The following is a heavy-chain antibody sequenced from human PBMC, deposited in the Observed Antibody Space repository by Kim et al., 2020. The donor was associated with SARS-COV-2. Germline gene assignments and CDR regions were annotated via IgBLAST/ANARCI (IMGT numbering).Heavy chain of an antibody. Sequence: GKGRFTISRDNSKNTLYLQMNSLRAEDTAVYYCARDRCSGGSCYYRPLDYWGQGTLVTVSS. J-gene: IGHJ4*02. D-gene: IGHD2-15*01. V-gene: IGHV3-30*01. CDR3: ARDRCSGGSCYYRPLDY.